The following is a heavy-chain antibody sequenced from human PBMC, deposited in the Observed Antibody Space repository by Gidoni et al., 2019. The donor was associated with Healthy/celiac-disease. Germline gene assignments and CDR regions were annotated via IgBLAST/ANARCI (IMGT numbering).Heavy chain of an antibody. D-gene: IGHD2-2*02. CDR2: ISGSGGST. V-gene: IGHV3-23*04. CDR1: GFTFTRYA. CDR3: RGRNIVVVPAAITPTYYFDY. Sequence: EVQLVESGGGLVQPGGSLRLSCAASGFTFTRYAMTWVRQAPGKGLEWVSAISGSGGSTYYADSVKGRFTISRDNSKNTLYLQMNSLRAEDTAVYYCRGRNIVVVPAAITPTYYFDYWGQGTLVTVSS. J-gene: IGHJ4*02.